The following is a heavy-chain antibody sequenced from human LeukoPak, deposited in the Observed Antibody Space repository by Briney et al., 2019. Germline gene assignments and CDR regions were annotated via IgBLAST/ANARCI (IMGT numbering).Heavy chain of an antibody. CDR2: IYTSGST. J-gene: IGHJ6*03. V-gene: IGHV4-4*07. CDR1: GGSISSYF. Sequence: NSSETLSFTCTVSGGSISSYFWSWIRQPAGKGLEWIGRIYTSGSTNYNPSLKSRVTMSVDTSKNQFSLKLSSVTAADTAVYYCARAPNYYMDVWGKGTTVTVSS. CDR3: ARAPNYYMDV.